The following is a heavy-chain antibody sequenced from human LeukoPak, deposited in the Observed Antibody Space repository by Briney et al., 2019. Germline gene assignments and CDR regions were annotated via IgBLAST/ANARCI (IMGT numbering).Heavy chain of an antibody. J-gene: IGHJ4*02. CDR1: GGSISSSSYY. CDR3: ARESIAAAGLDY. CDR2: IYYSGST. V-gene: IGHV4-39*07. Sequence: SETLSLTCTVSGGSISSSSYYWGWIRQRPGKGLEWIGSIYYSGSTYYNPSLKSRVTISVDTSKNQFSLKLSSVTAADTAVYYCARESIAAAGLDYWGQGTLVTVSS. D-gene: IGHD6-13*01.